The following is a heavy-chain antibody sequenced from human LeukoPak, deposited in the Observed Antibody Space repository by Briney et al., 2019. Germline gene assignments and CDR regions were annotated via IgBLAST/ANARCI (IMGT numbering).Heavy chain of an antibody. Sequence: GGSLRLSCAASGFTFSSYAMNWVRQAPGKGPEWVSVISGSGGSTYYADSVKGRFTISRDNSKNTLYLQMNSLRAEDTAVYYCAKNSGAKVTSIDYWGQGTLVTVSS. CDR2: ISGSGGST. CDR3: AKNSGAKVTSIDY. V-gene: IGHV3-23*01. J-gene: IGHJ4*02. CDR1: GFTFSSYA. D-gene: IGHD4-17*01.